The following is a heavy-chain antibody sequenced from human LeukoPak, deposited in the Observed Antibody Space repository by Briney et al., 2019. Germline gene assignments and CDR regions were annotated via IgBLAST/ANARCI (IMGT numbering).Heavy chain of an antibody. CDR1: GFTFSTYG. CDR3: AKGRGQLRSGREGEFDY. CDR2: IPYAGRNR. V-gene: IGHV3-30*02. D-gene: IGHD3-16*01. Sequence: GGSLGLSCAASGFTFSTYGLHWVRQAPGKGLEWVAFIPYAGRNRYYADSVKGRFTISRDNSKNTLYLQVNSLRAEDTAVYYCAKGRGQLRSGREGEFDYWGQGTLVTVSS. J-gene: IGHJ4*02.